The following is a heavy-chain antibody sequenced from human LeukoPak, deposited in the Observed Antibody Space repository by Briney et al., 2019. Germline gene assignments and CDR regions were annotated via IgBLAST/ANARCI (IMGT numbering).Heavy chain of an antibody. Sequence: SGTLSLTCAVSGGSISSSTWWSWVRQPPGKGLEWIGQVYHSGTTNYNPSLKSRVTISIDTSKKQFSLKLNSVTATDTAVYYCARHGGFYFDSWGQGTLVTVSS. CDR2: VYHSGTT. V-gene: IGHV4-4*02. D-gene: IGHD3-16*01. J-gene: IGHJ4*02. CDR1: GGSISSSTW. CDR3: ARHGGFYFDS.